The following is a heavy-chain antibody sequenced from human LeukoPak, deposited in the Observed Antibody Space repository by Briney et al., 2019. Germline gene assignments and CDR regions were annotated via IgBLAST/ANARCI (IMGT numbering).Heavy chain of an antibody. CDR1: GFTFSSYS. CDR3: ARVGKDCSSTSCYHFDY. Sequence: PGGSLRLSCAASGFTFSSYSMNWVRQAPGKGLEWVSYISGSSSTIYYADSVKGRFTISRDNAKNPLYLQMNSLRAEDTAVYYCARVGKDCSSTSCYHFDYWGQGTLVTVSS. V-gene: IGHV3-48*04. D-gene: IGHD2-2*01. CDR2: ISGSSSTI. J-gene: IGHJ4*02.